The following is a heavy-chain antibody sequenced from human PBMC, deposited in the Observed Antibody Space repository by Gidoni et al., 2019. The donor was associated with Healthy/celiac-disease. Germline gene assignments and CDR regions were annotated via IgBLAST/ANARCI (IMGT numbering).Heavy chain of an antibody. CDR1: GFTFSSYS. CDR3: ARDYKQQLVSDY. CDR2: ISSSSSYI. D-gene: IGHD6-13*01. J-gene: IGHJ4*02. Sequence: EVQLVESGGGLVKPGGSLRLSCAASGFTFSSYSMNWVRQAPGKGLEWVSSISSSSSYIYYADSVKGRFTISRDNAKNSLYLQMNSLRAEDTAVYYCARDYKQQLVSDYWGQGTLVTVSS. V-gene: IGHV3-21*01.